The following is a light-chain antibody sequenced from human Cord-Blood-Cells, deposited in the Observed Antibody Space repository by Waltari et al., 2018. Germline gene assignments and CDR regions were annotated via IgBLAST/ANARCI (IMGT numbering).Light chain of an antibody. V-gene: IGLV2-23*01. CDR3: CSYAGSSTWV. CDR2: EGS. CDR1: SSDVGSYNL. Sequence: QSALTQPASVSGSPGPSLTIPCTGTSSDVGSYNLVPWYQQHPGKAPKLMIYEGSKRPSGVSNRFSGSKSGNTASLTISGLQAEDEADYYCCSYAGSSTWVFGGGTKLTVL. J-gene: IGLJ3*02.